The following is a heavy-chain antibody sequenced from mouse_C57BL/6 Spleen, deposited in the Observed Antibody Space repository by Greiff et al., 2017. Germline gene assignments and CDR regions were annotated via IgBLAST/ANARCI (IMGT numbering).Heavy chain of an antibody. CDR2: ISSGGDYI. V-gene: IGHV5-9-1*02. J-gene: IGHJ1*03. Sequence: EVMLVESGEGLVKPGGSLKLSCAASGFTFSSYAMSWVRQTPEKRLEWVAYISSGGDYIYYADTVKGRFTISRDNARNTLYLQMSSLKSEDTAMYYCTRKESYYGPNWYFDVWGTGTTVTVSS. CDR3: TRKESYYGPNWYFDV. D-gene: IGHD2-1*01. CDR1: GFTFSSYA.